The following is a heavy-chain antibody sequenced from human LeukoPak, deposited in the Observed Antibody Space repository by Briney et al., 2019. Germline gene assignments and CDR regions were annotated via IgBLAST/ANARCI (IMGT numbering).Heavy chain of an antibody. D-gene: IGHD6-13*01. CDR2: ISYDGSNK. Sequence: GGSLRLSCAASAFTFSSYGMHWVRQAPGKGLEWVAVISYDGSNKYYADSEKGRFTISRDNSKNTLYLQMNSLRAEDTAVYYCAKDLKSGYSSSSYWGQGTLVTVSS. V-gene: IGHV3-30*18. CDR1: AFTFSSYG. J-gene: IGHJ4*02. CDR3: AKDLKSGYSSSSY.